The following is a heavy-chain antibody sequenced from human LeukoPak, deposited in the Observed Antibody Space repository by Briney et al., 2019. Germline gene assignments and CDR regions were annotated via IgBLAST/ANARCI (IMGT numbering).Heavy chain of an antibody. Sequence: SETLSLTCTVSGGFISSYYWNWIRQTPGKGLEWIGSIYSSGNTNFNPSLKSRVTISVDTSKNQFSLMLTSVTAADTAVCYGARGVVITGLDYWGQGTLVTVAS. V-gene: IGHV4-59*01. CDR1: GGFISSYY. D-gene: IGHD3-3*01. CDR3: ARGVVITGLDY. J-gene: IGHJ4*02. CDR2: IYSSGNT.